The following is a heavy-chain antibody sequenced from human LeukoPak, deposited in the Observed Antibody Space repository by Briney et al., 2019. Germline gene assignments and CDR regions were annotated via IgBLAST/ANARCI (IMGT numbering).Heavy chain of an antibody. Sequence: GASVKVSCKASGGTFSSYAISWVRQAPGQGLEWMGGIIPIFGTANYAQKFQGRVTITADESTSTAYMELSSLRSEDTAVYYCARGHGQYSSGVFDYWGQGTLVTVSS. J-gene: IGHJ4*02. CDR1: GGTFSSYA. CDR2: IIPIFGTA. D-gene: IGHD6-19*01. CDR3: ARGHGQYSSGVFDY. V-gene: IGHV1-69*13.